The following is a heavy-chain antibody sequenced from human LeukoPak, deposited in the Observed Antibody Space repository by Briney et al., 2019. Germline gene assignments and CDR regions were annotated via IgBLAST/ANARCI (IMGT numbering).Heavy chain of an antibody. Sequence: PGGSLRLSCAASGFTFSSYAMHWVRQAPGKVLEWVAFISYDESYRYYADSVKGRFTISRDNSKNTLYLQMNSLRADDTAVYYCARVQWELLYPDYWGQGTLVTVSS. J-gene: IGHJ4*02. V-gene: IGHV3-30-3*01. CDR1: GFTFSSYA. CDR3: ARVQWELLYPDY. CDR2: ISYDESYR. D-gene: IGHD1-26*01.